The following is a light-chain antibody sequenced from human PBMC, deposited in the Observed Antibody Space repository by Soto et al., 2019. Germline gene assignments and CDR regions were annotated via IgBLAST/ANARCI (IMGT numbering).Light chain of an antibody. J-gene: IGKJ4*01. CDR1: QSVSSSY. CDR3: QQYVSSPSLT. V-gene: IGKV3-20*01. Sequence: EIVLTQSPGTLSLSPGERATLSCRASQSVSSSYLAWYQQKQGQAPRLLIYGASSRATGIPDRFSGSGSGTDFTLTISRLEPEDFSVYYCQQYVSSPSLTFGGGTKVDI. CDR2: GAS.